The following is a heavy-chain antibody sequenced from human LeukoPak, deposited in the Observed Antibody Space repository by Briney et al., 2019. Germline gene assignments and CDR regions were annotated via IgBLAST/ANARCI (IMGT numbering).Heavy chain of an antibody. D-gene: IGHD3-10*01. CDR1: GPSVTSGGFY. CDR3: ARHSGSGSLSRPFDP. CDR2: VYYTGST. V-gene: IGHV4-39*01. J-gene: IGHJ5*02. Sequence: SETLSLTCSVSGPSVTSGGFYWGWLRQPPGKGPQWIATVYYTGSTYYNPSLRSRVTISIDTSKNQFSLSLRSLIAADTAVYYCARHSGSGSLSRPFDPWGQGTLVTVSS.